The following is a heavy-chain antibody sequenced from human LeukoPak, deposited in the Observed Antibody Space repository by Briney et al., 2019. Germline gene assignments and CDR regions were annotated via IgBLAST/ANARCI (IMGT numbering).Heavy chain of an antibody. Sequence: GGSLRLSCAASGFTFSSYWMSWVRQAPGKGLEWVANINQDGSEKYYVDSVKGRFTISRDNAKNSLYLQMNSLRAEDTAVYYCARVVIAVAGPYYYYYYMDVWGKGTTVTVSS. CDR1: GFTFSSYW. CDR3: ARVVIAVAGPYYYYYYMDV. V-gene: IGHV3-7*01. J-gene: IGHJ6*03. D-gene: IGHD6-19*01. CDR2: INQDGSEK.